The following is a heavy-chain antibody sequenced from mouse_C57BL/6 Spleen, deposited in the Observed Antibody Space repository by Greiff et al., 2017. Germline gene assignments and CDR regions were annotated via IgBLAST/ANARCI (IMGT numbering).Heavy chain of an antibody. Sequence: EVMLVESGGGLVKPGGSLKLSCAASGFTFSSYTMSWVRQTPEKRLEWVATISGGGGNTYYPDSVKGRFTISRDNAKNTLYLQMSSLRSEDTALYYCARPPWYFDVWGTGTTVTVSS. CDR1: GFTFSSYT. CDR2: ISGGGGNT. V-gene: IGHV5-9*01. J-gene: IGHJ1*03. CDR3: ARPPWYFDV.